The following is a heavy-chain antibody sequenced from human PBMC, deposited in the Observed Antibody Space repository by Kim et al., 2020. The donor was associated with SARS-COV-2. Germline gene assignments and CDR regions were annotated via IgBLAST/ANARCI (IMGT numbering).Heavy chain of an antibody. D-gene: IGHD6-6*01. Sequence: GGSLRLSCAASGFIFSSYAMTWVRLAPGKGPEWVSSVSPNGSATNYADSVQGRFTVSRDNSKSTLSLQMNSLRAEDTAVYYCARIHSYATSSGARIVDYWGQGTLVTVSS. CDR3: ARIHSYATSSGARIVDY. CDR1: GFIFSSYA. V-gene: IGHV3-23*01. J-gene: IGHJ4*02. CDR2: VSPNGSAT.